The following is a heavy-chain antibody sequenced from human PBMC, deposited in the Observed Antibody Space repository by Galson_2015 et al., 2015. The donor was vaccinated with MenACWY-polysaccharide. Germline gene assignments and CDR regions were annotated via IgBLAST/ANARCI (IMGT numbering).Heavy chain of an antibody. Sequence: SLRLSCAASGSRFGNSGMHWVRQAPGKGLEWVAVIQYDGSKIVYADSVKGRFTISRDNSKNTVFLEMNTLGAEDTAVYYCAREGSRIVFLAFDIWGQGTMVTVSS. J-gene: IGHJ3*02. V-gene: IGHV3-33*01. D-gene: IGHD2-2*01. CDR2: IQYDGSKI. CDR3: AREGSRIVFLAFDI. CDR1: GSRFGNSG.